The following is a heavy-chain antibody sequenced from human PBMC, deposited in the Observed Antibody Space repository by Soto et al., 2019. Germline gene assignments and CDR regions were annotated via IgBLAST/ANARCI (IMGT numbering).Heavy chain of an antibody. CDR1: GGSFSGYF. V-gene: IGHV4-34*01. CDR2: VNHNGRN. D-gene: IGHD6-19*01. J-gene: IGHJ3*01. CDR3: ARGGSSDWQVAFDF. Sequence: ASETLSLTCPVYGGSFSGYFWNWIRQSPGKGLEWIGKVNHNGRNNYNPSLKSRVTISMDMSKNQFSLKLTSVTAADTAVYYCARGGSSDWQVAFDFWGQGTMVTVSS.